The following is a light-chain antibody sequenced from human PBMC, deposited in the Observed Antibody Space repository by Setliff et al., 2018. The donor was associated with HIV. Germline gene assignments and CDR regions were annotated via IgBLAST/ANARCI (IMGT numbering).Light chain of an antibody. Sequence: QSALPQPRSVSGSPGQSVTISCTGTSSDVGGYNYVSWYQQYSGKAPKLMIYDVTKRPSGVPDRFSGSKSGNTASLTISGLQAEDEAEYYCCSYAGSYTHVFGTGTKVTVL. CDR3: CSYAGSYTHV. J-gene: IGLJ1*01. CDR1: SSDVGGYNY. CDR2: DVT. V-gene: IGLV2-11*01.